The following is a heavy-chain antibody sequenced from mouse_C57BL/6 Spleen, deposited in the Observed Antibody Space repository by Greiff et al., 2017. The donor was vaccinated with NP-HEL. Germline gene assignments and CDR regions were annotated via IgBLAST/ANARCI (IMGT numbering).Heavy chain of an antibody. CDR1: GYSFTGYY. CDR3: ARSGLGRDGDY. J-gene: IGHJ2*01. D-gene: IGHD4-1*01. Sequence: VQLQQSGPELVKPGASVKISCKASGYSFTGYYMNWVKQSPEKSLEWIGEINPSTGGTTYNQKFKAKATLTVDKSSSTAYMQLKSLTSEDSAVYYCARSGLGRDGDYWGQGTTLTVSS. V-gene: IGHV1-42*01. CDR2: INPSTGGT.